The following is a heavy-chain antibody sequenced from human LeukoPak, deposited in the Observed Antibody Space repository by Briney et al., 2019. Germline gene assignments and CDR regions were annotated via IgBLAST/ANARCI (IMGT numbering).Heavy chain of an antibody. Sequence: GGSLRLSCAASGFTFSSYAMSWARQAPGKGLEWVSAISGSGGSTYYADSVKGRFTISRDNSKNTLYLQMNSLRAEDTAVYYCAKFVSPLLWGVLYYFDYWGQGTLVTVSS. CDR2: ISGSGGST. D-gene: IGHD2-2*01. V-gene: IGHV3-23*01. J-gene: IGHJ4*02. CDR3: AKFVSPLLWGVLYYFDY. CDR1: GFTFSSYA.